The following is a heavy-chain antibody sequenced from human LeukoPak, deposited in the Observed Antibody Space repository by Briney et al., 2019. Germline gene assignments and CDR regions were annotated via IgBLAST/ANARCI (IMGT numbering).Heavy chain of an antibody. CDR2: INSDGSSI. CDR3: ARAGRVSGYDFDC. Sequence: GGSLRLSCAASGFTFSSYWMHWVRQAPGNGLVWVSRINSDGSSITYADSVKGRFTISRDNAKNTLYLQMNSLRVEDTAVYYCARAGRVSGYDFDCWGQGTLVTVSS. CDR1: GFTFSSYW. J-gene: IGHJ4*02. D-gene: IGHD5-12*01. V-gene: IGHV3-74*03.